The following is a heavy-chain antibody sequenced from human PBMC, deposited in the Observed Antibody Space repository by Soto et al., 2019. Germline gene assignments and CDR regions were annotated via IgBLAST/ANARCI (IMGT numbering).Heavy chain of an antibody. Sequence: GGSLRLSCAASGFTFSSYWMSWVRQAPGKGLEWVANIKQDGSEKYYVDSVKGRFTISRDNAKNSLYLQMNSLRAEDTAVYYCARDQAVGISTKYYYYYMDVWGKGTTVTGSS. CDR3: ARDQAVGISTKYYYYYMDV. J-gene: IGHJ6*03. D-gene: IGHD2-8*01. CDR2: IKQDGSEK. V-gene: IGHV3-7*01. CDR1: GFTFSSYW.